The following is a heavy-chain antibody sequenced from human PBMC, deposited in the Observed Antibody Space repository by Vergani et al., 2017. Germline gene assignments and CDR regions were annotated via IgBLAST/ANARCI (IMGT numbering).Heavy chain of an antibody. CDR1: GFTFSSYA. CDR2: ISYDGSNK. V-gene: IGHV3-30-3*01. CDR3: ARDFTRRGYSYVYVDY. D-gene: IGHD5-18*01. J-gene: IGHJ4*02. Sequence: QVPLVESGGGVVQPGRSLRLSCAASGFTFSSYAMHWVRQAPGKGLEWVAVISYDGSNKYYADSVKGRFTISRDNSKNTLYLQMNSLRAEDTAVYYWARDFTRRGYSYVYVDYWGQGTLVTVSS.